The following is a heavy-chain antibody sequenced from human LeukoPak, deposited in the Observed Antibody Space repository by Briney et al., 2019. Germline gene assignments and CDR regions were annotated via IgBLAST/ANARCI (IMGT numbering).Heavy chain of an antibody. CDR3: AKDVVPAAPDAFDI. CDR2: INTDGSST. J-gene: IGHJ3*02. CDR1: GFTFSSYW. V-gene: IGHV3-74*01. D-gene: IGHD2-2*01. Sequence: GGSLRLSCAASGFTFSSYWMHWVRQAPGKGLVWVSRINTDGSSTSYADSVKGRFTISRDNAKNTLYLQMNSLRAEDTAVYYCAKDVVPAAPDAFDIWGQGTMVTVSS.